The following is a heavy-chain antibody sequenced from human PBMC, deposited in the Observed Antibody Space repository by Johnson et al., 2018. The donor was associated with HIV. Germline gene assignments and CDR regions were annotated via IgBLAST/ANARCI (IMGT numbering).Heavy chain of an antibody. D-gene: IGHD3-22*01. V-gene: IGHV3-7*01. J-gene: IGHJ3*02. CDR3: AREYYYDSSGTPVFDI. Sequence: EVQLVESGGGVVQPGRSLRLSCAASGFTFSSYAMHWVRQAPGKGLEWVANIKQDGSEKYYVDSVKGRFTISRDNAKNSLYLQMNSLRAEDTAVYYCAREYYYDSSGTPVFDIWGQGTMVTVSS. CDR1: GFTFSSYA. CDR2: IKQDGSEK.